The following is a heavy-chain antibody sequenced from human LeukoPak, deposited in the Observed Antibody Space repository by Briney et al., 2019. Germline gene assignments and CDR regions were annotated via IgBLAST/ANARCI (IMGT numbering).Heavy chain of an antibody. V-gene: IGHV4-59*01. D-gene: IGHD3-22*01. Sequence: SSETLSLTCTVSGGSISSYYWSWLRPPPGKGLEWIGYFFYSGSTNYNPSLKSRVTISVDTSKNQFSLKLSSVTAADTAVYYCARGSGGYHYDHWGQGTLVTVSS. CDR2: FFYSGST. CDR1: GGSISSYY. J-gene: IGHJ5*02. CDR3: ARGSGGYHYDH.